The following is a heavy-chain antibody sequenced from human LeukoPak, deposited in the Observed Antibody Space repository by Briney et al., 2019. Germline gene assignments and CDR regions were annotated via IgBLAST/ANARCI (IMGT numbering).Heavy chain of an antibody. Sequence: GSSVKVSCKASGGTFSSYTISWVRQAPGQGLEWMGRMIPILGIANYAQKFQGRVTITADKSTSTAYMELSSLRSQDTAVYYCARALRFLEWLPGDYYYYGMDVWGQRTTVTVSS. CDR2: MIPILGIA. V-gene: IGHV1-69*02. J-gene: IGHJ6*02. CDR3: ARALRFLEWLPGDYYYYGMDV. D-gene: IGHD3-3*01. CDR1: GGTFSSYT.